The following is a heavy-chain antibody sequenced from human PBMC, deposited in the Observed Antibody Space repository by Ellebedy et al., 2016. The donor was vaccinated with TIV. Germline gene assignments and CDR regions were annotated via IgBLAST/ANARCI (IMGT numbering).Heavy chain of an antibody. J-gene: IGHJ4*02. D-gene: IGHD3-22*01. CDR3: ARALNGYYYFDY. V-gene: IGHV6-1*01. CDR2: TYYRSKWYI. CDR1: RDSVSSNSAA. Sequence: SQTLSLTXXISRDSVSSNSAAWNWIRQSPSRGLEWLGRTYYRSKWYIDYALSVKSRITINPDTSKNQFSLQLNSVTPEDTAVYYCARALNGYYYFDYWGQGTLVTVSS.